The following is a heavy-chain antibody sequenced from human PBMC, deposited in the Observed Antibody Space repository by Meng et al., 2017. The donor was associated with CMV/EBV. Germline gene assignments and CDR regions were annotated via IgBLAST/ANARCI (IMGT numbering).Heavy chain of an antibody. CDR2: ITSNSGYV. CDR1: GFTFRTYN. J-gene: IGHJ4*02. CDR3: ARVGPRVTFVGFSFDF. V-gene: IGHV3-21*01. D-gene: IGHD3/OR15-3a*01. Sequence: LKISCAASGFTFRTYNMNWVRQAPGRGLEWVSSITSNSGYVRYAGSVKGRFTISRDNVKNALYLQLNNVRAEDTALYYCARVGPRVTFVGFSFDFWGLGTLVTVSS.